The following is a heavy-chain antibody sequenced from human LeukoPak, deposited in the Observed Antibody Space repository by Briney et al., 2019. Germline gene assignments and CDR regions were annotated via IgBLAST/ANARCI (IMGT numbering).Heavy chain of an antibody. D-gene: IGHD6-13*01. J-gene: IGHJ1*01. Sequence: GGSLRLSCAASGFTFSSYAMSWVRQAPGKGLEWVSAISGSGGSTYYADSVKGRFTISRDNSKNTLYLQMNSLRAEDTAVYHCAGLWEQQLVPPYFQHWGQGTLVTVSS. V-gene: IGHV3-23*01. CDR1: GFTFSSYA. CDR2: ISGSGGST. CDR3: AGLWEQQLVPPYFQH.